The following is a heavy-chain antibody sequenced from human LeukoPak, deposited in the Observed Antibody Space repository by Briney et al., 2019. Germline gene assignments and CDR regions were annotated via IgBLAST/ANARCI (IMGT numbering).Heavy chain of an antibody. V-gene: IGHV3-23*01. J-gene: IGHJ4*02. CDR1: GFTFNTYA. CDR2: ISGSSVYI. D-gene: IGHD6-25*01. Sequence: GGSLRLSCVASGFTFNTYAMSWVRQAPGEGLEWVSAISGSSVYIFYADSVRGRFTISRDNSKNTVYLQMNSLRAEDTATYYCAEHVKTAGFDNWGQGALVTVSS. CDR3: AEHVKTAGFDN.